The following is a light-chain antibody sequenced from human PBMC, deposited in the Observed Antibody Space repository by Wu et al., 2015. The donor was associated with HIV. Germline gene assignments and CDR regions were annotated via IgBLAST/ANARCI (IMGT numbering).Light chain of an antibody. Sequence: EIVMTQSPATLSVSPGERATLSCRASQSVSSNLAWYQQKPGQVPRLLIYGASTRATGIPDRFSGSGSRTDFTLTISRLEPEDFAVYFCQQYRTFGPGTKVDIK. V-gene: IGKV3-15*01. CDR2: GAS. CDR1: QSVSSN. CDR3: QQYRT. J-gene: IGKJ3*01.